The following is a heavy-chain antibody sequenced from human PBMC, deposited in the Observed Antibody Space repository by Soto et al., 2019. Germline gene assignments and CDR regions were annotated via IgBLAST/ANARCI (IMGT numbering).Heavy chain of an antibody. CDR2: INCGGGGT. J-gene: IGHJ4*02. Sequence: QVQLVQSGAEVKKPGASVRVSCKASGYTFTNYYMHWVRQAPGQGLEWVGIINCGGGGTNYAQKFHGRVIMTRDTSTNTVYIDLSSLRSEDTAVYYCVREFSGGYFDYWGQGILVTVST. V-gene: IGHV1-46*03. CDR3: VREFSGGYFDY. CDR1: GYTFTNYY. D-gene: IGHD3-10*01.